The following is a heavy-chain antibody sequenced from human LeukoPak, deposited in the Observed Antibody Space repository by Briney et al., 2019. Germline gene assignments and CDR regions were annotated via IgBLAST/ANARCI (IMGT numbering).Heavy chain of an antibody. D-gene: IGHD3-10*01. CDR1: GGSITSSSYY. CDR2: IHYSGNT. CDR3: VGFRGEITHFDY. V-gene: IGHV4-39*01. Sequence: SETLSLTCTVSGGSITSSSYYWAWIRQPPGKGLEWIGSIHYSGNTYYKLSLESRVTISLDTSKNQFSLKLTSVTAADTAVYYCVGFRGEITHFDYWGRGILVTVSS. J-gene: IGHJ4*02.